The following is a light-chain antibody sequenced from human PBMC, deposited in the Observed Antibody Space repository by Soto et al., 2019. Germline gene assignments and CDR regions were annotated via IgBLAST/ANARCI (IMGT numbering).Light chain of an antibody. V-gene: IGLV2-14*01. CDR1: SSDVGGYNY. J-gene: IGLJ1*01. CDR2: EVS. Sequence: QSVLTQPVSVSGSPGQSITISCTGTSSDVGGYNYVSWYQQHPGKAPKLMIYEVSNRPSGVSNRFSGSKSGNTASLTISGLQAEDDADYYCSSYTSSSTRVFGTGTKLTVL. CDR3: SSYTSSSTRV.